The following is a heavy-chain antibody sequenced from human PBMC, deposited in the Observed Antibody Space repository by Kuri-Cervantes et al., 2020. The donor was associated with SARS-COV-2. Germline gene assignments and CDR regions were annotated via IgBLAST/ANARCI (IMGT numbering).Heavy chain of an antibody. D-gene: IGHD6-13*01. CDR1: GGSISSYY. V-gene: IGHV4-59*01. CDR3: ARDGGSSWDFDY. CDR2: IYYSGST. Sequence: ESLKISCTVSGGSISSYYWSWIRQPPGKGLEWIGYIYYSGSTNYNPSLKSRVTISVDTSKNQFSLKPSSVTAADTAVYYCARDGGSSWDFDYWGQGTLVTVSS. J-gene: IGHJ4*02.